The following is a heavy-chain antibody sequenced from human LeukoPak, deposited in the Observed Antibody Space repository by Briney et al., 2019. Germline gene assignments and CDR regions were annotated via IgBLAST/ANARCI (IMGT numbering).Heavy chain of an antibody. J-gene: IGHJ1*01. CDR3: VRVAVTGIAYFQY. CDR1: GYTFTGYY. D-gene: IGHD6-19*01. Sequence: ASVKVSCTASGYTFTGYYLHWMRQAPGQGLEWMGWINGNSGDTNYAQKFQGRVTMTRDTSISTAYMDLIRLTSDDTAVYYCVRVAVTGIAYFQYWGQGTLVTVPS. V-gene: IGHV1-2*02. CDR2: INGNSGDT.